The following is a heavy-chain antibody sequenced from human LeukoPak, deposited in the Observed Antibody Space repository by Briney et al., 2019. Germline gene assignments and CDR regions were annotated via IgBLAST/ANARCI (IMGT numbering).Heavy chain of an antibody. Sequence: SVKVSCKASGGTFSSYAISWVRQAPGQGLEWMGRIIPILGIANYAQKFQGRVTITADKSTSTAYMELSSLRSEDAAVYYCARIGAARYYGMDVWGQGTTVTVSS. CDR2: IIPILGIA. CDR3: ARIGAARYYGMDV. J-gene: IGHJ6*02. V-gene: IGHV1-69*04. D-gene: IGHD6-13*01. CDR1: GGTFSSYA.